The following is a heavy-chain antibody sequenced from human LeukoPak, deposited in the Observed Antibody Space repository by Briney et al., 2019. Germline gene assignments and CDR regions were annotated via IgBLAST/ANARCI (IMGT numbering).Heavy chain of an antibody. J-gene: IGHJ3*02. Sequence: GGSLRLSCAASGFTFTSYGMSWVRQGPGEGLEWVSAISGSGGSTYYADSVKGRFTISRDNSKNTLYLQMNSLRAEDRAVYYCAKGAIVVVTHDAFDIWGQGTMVTVSS. CDR2: ISGSGGST. CDR1: GFTFTSYG. D-gene: IGHD3-22*01. V-gene: IGHV3-23*01. CDR3: AKGAIVVVTHDAFDI.